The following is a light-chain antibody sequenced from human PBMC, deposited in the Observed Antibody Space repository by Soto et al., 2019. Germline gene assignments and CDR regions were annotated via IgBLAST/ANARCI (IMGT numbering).Light chain of an antibody. CDR2: EGS. CDR3: CSYAGSSWV. CDR1: SRDVGSYNL. J-gene: IGLJ3*02. V-gene: IGLV2-23*01. Sequence: QSALTQPDSVSGSPGQSITISCTGTSRDVGSYNLVSWYQQHPGKAPKLMIYEGSKRPSGVSNRFSGSKSGNTASLTISGLQAEDEADYYCCSYAGSSWVFGGGTKLTVL.